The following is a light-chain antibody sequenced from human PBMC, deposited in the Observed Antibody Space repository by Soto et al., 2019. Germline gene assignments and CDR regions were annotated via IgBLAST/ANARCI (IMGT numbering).Light chain of an antibody. V-gene: IGLV1-40*01. Sequence: QSALTQPPSVSGAPGQRVTISCTGSSSNIGAGYDVQWYQQLPGAAPKLLIFGNSNRPSGVPDRFSGSRSGTSASLAITGLQAEDEADYVCQSYDISLSVSVIFGGGTKLTVL. CDR1: SSNIGAGYD. CDR2: GNS. J-gene: IGLJ2*01. CDR3: QSYDISLSVSVI.